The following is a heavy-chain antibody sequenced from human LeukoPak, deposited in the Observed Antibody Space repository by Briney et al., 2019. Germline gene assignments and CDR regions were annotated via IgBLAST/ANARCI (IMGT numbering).Heavy chain of an antibody. D-gene: IGHD3-10*01. CDR2: ISYDGSNE. CDR1: GFTFSSYV. V-gene: IGHV3-30*04. CDR3: ARDPGGWFGDY. Sequence: GGSLRLSCAASGFTFSSYVMHWVRQAPGKGLEWVAIISYDGSNEYYADSVKGRFTISRDNSKNTLYLQMNSLRAADTAVYYCARDPGGWFGDYWGQGTLVTVSS. J-gene: IGHJ4*02.